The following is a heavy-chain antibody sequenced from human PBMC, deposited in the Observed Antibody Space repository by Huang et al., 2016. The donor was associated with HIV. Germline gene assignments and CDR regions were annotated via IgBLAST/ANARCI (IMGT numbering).Heavy chain of an antibody. CDR3: ASEPLGSSDYFRY. V-gene: IGHV1-8*01. D-gene: IGHD3-22*01. J-gene: IGHJ4*02. CDR1: GYTFTSYD. Sequence: QVQLVQSGAEVKKPGASVKVSCKASGYTFTSYDSNWVRQATGQGLEWMGWRSPNSGNTGYAQKFQGRVTMTWSTSISTAYMELSGLRSDDTAVYYCASEPLGSSDYFRYWGQGTLFTVSS. CDR2: RSPNSGNT.